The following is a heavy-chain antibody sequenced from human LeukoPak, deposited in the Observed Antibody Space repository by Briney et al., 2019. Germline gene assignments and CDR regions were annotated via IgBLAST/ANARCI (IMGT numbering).Heavy chain of an antibody. D-gene: IGHD3-10*01. CDR2: ISSSGNTI. Sequence: PGGSLRLSCAASGFTFSDYYMSWIRQAPGKGLEWVSCISSSGNTIYYADSVKGRFTISRDNAKNSLYLQINSVRADDTAVYYCARQFGSGTYLSEYWGQGTLVTVSS. CDR1: GFTFSDYY. CDR3: ARQFGSGTYLSEY. J-gene: IGHJ4*02. V-gene: IGHV3-11*01.